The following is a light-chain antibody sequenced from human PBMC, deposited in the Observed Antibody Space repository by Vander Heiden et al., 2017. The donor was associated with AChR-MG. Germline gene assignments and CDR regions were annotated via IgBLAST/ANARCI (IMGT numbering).Light chain of an antibody. CDR2: GNS. J-gene: IGLJ2*01. V-gene: IGLV1-40*01. CDR1: SSNIGAGYD. CDR3: QSYDSSLSGSEVV. Sequence: QSVLTHPPSVSGAPGQRVTISCTRSSSNIGAGYDVHWYQQLPGTAPKLLIYGNSNRPSGVPDRFSGSKSGTSASLAITGLQAEDEADYYCQSYDSSLSGSEVVFGGGTKLTVL.